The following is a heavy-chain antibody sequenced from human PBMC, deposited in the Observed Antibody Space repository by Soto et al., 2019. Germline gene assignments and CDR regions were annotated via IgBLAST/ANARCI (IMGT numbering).Heavy chain of an antibody. D-gene: IGHD3-10*01. CDR3: ARDARLRYGSGSYPRYFDY. CDR1: GYTFTGYY. Sequence: QVQLVQSGAEVKKPGASVKVSCKASGYTFTGYYMHWVRQAPGQGLEWMGWINPNSGGTNYAQKFQGWVTMTRDTSVSTAYMELSRLRSDDTAVYYCARDARLRYGSGSYPRYFDYWGQGTLVTVSS. J-gene: IGHJ4*02. CDR2: INPNSGGT. V-gene: IGHV1-2*04.